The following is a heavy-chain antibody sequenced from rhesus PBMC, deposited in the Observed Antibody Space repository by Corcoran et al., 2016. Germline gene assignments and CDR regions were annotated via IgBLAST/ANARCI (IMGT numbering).Heavy chain of an antibody. CDR2: VRYTGGST. Sequence: EVQLVESGGGLAKPGGSLRLSCAASGFSFSDYYMYWVRQAPGKGLEWVSGVRYTGGSTYYADSVKGRLTISRENAKNTLDLQMDSLRAEDTAVYYCARDFTYYYSGSYGLDYWGQGVLVTVSS. D-gene: IGHD3-16*01. J-gene: IGHJ4*01. CDR1: GFSFSDYY. V-gene: IGHV3S18*01. CDR3: ARDFTYYYSGSYGLDY.